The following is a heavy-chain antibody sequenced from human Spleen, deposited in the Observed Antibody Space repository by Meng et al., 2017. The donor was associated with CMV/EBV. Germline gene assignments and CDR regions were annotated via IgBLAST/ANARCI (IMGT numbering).Heavy chain of an antibody. CDR1: SFSGYY. CDR3: ARGLPSIAAAATGGNWFDP. J-gene: IGHJ5*02. V-gene: IGHV4-34*01. CDR2: INHSGST. Sequence: SFSGYYWSWIRQPPGKGLEWIGEINHSGSTNYNPSLKSRVTISVDTSKNQFSLKLSSVTAAGTAVYYCARGLPSIAAAATGGNWFDPWGQGTLVTVSS. D-gene: IGHD6-13*01.